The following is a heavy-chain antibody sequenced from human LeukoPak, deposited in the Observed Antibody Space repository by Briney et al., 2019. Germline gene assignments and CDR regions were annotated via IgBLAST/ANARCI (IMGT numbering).Heavy chain of an antibody. D-gene: IGHD6-25*01. CDR3: TTVGSAWNFDY. J-gene: IGHJ4*02. CDR1: GFIFSNAW. V-gene: IGHV3-15*01. Sequence: GGSLRLSCAASGFIFSNAWMTWVRQAPGKGLEWVARVKSKRDGGTIDYAAPVKGRFTISRDDSKDTLYLQMNSLEIEDAAVYYCTTVGSAWNFDYWGQGTPVTVSS. CDR2: VKSKRDGGTI.